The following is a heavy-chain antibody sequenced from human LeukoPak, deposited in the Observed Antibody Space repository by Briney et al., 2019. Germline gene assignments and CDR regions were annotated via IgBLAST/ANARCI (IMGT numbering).Heavy chain of an antibody. CDR3: ARDGYYDFWSGYYFIDY. CDR2: INPSGGST. D-gene: IGHD3-3*01. V-gene: IGHV1-46*01. J-gene: IGHJ4*02. Sequence: ASVKVSCKASGYTFTSYYMHWVRQAPGQGLEWMGIINPSGGSTSYAQKFQGRVTMTRDMSTSTVYMELSSLRSEDTAVYYCARDGYYDFWSGYYFIDYCGQETLVTVSS. CDR1: GYTFTSYY.